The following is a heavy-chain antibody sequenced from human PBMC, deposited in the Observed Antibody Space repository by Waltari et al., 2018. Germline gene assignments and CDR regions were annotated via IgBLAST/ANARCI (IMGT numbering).Heavy chain of an antibody. Sequence: WGRHARGKGVEWLAVISYNERNIYYVDSVNGRFSISRDNSKKMLFLQMNRLRGEDAAVYYCEKDYCDRTHCRGMDVWCQGTRVTVSS. J-gene: IGHJ6*02. D-gene: IGHD3-22*01. CDR2: ISYNERNI. CDR3: EKDYCDRTHCRGMDV. V-gene: IGHV3-30*18.